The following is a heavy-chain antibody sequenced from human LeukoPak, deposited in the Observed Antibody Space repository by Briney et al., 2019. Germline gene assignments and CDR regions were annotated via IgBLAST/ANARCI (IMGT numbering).Heavy chain of an antibody. J-gene: IGHJ5*02. D-gene: IGHD3-22*01. CDR1: GGSISRGGYS. CDR3: TRVGIYYDTSGYSWPHWFDP. Sequence: SGTLSLTCAVSGGSISRGGYSWSWIRQPPGKGLEWIGYFYYSGSTYYNPSLKSRVTISVDTSKNQLSLKLSSVTAADTAVYYCTRVGIYYDTSGYSWPHWFDPWGQGTLVTVSS. V-gene: IGHV4-30-4*07. CDR2: FYYSGST.